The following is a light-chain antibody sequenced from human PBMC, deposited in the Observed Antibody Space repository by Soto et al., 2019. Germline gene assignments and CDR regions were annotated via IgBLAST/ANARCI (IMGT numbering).Light chain of an antibody. Sequence: QSVLTQPASVSGSPGQAITISCTGTSSDVDGYNYVSWYQQHPGKAPKLMIYDVINRPSGVSNRFSGSKSGNIAFLSIFGLQAEDEADYYCSSYTSSSTFYVFGTGTKV. CDR3: SSYTSSSTFYV. CDR2: DVI. V-gene: IGLV2-14*01. J-gene: IGLJ1*01. CDR1: SSDVDGYNY.